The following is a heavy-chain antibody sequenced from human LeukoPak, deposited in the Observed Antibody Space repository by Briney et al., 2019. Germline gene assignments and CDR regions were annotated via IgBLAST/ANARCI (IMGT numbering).Heavy chain of an antibody. CDR1: GFTFSTYA. CDR3: AKTSRRDSAYDPPFDY. D-gene: IGHD5-12*01. CDR2: VRGSGTDT. Sequence: GSLRLSCAASGFTFSTYAMTWVRQAPGKGLEWVSAVRGSGTDTYYADSVKGRFTISRDNSKNTLYLQMNSLRAEDTAIYYCAKTSRRDSAYDPPFDYWGQGTLVTVSS. J-gene: IGHJ4*02. V-gene: IGHV3-23*01.